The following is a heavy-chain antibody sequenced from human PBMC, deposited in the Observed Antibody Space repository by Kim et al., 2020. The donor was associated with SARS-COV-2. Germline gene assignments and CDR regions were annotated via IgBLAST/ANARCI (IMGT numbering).Heavy chain of an antibody. CDR1: GFTFSTSP. CDR2: ISWDGTRT. CDR3: AKGVINSGFDY. V-gene: IGHV3-23*01. D-gene: IGHD1-26*01. Sequence: GGSLRLSCVASGFTFSTSPMGWVRQAPGKGLEWVSRISWDGTRTYYADSVKGRVTMSIDKSKNMLYLHMNSLRVEDTAVYYCAKGVINSGFDYWGQGTQV. J-gene: IGHJ4*02.